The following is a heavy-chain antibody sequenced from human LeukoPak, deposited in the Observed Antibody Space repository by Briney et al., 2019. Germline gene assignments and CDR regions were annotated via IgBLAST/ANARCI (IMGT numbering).Heavy chain of an antibody. CDR2: IYYSGST. Sequence: PSETLSLTCTASGCSISSYYWSWIRQPPGKGLEWMGYIYYSGSTNYNPSLKSRVTISVDTTKNQFSLKLSSVTAADTAVYYCASSRRGYSGYATSYYYYYMDVWGKGTTVTVSS. V-gene: IGHV4-59*01. D-gene: IGHD5-12*01. CDR1: GCSISSYY. J-gene: IGHJ6*03. CDR3: ASSRRGYSGYATSYYYYYMDV.